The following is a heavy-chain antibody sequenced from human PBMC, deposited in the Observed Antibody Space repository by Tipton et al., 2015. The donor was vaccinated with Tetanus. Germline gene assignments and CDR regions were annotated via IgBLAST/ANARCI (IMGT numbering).Heavy chain of an antibody. CDR2: IYSSGTT. V-gene: IGHV4-31*03. Sequence: TLSLTCSVSGDSISSGGYYWSWIRQHPGKGLEWIGYIYSSGTTNYNPSLRSRVTMSVDTSKNQFSLELTSVTAADTAVYYCARSYYDLLPGNYIPYYFYSWGRGSLVTVSS. CDR1: GDSISSGGYY. J-gene: IGHJ4*02. CDR3: ARSYYDLLPGNYIPYYFYS. D-gene: IGHD3-9*01.